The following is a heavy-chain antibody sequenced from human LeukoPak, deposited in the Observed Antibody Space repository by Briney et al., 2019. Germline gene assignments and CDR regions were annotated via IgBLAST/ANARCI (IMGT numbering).Heavy chain of an antibody. V-gene: IGHV4-34*01. J-gene: IGHJ4*02. CDR2: INHSGST. D-gene: IGHD3-22*01. CDR1: GGSFSGYY. Sequence: KPSETLSLTYAVYGGSFSGYYWSWIRQPPGKGLEWIGEINHSGSTNCNPSLKSRVTISVDTSKNQFSLKLSSVTAADTAVYYCARAPPSDYYDSSGYWEFDYWGQGTLVTVSS. CDR3: ARAPPSDYYDSSGYWEFDY.